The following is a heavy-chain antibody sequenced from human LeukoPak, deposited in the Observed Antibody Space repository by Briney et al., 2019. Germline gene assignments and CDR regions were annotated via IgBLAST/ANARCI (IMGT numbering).Heavy chain of an antibody. CDR1: GFTFSRYD. CDR3: ARESSSGDFHFDY. Sequence: GGSLRLSCAASGFTFSRYDMHWVRQAPGKGLEWVAVITYDGSNKHNADSVKGRFTISRDNSKNTLYLQMNSLRAEDTAVYYCARESSSGDFHFDYWGQGTLVTVSS. J-gene: IGHJ4*02. D-gene: IGHD3-22*01. V-gene: IGHV3-30-3*01. CDR2: ITYDGSNK.